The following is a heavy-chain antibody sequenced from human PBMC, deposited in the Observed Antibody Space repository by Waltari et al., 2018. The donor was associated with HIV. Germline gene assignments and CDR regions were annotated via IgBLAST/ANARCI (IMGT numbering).Heavy chain of an antibody. J-gene: IGHJ4*02. Sequence: QLQLQESGPGLVKPSETLSLTCTVSGGSISSSGYYWGWIRQPPGKGLEWIGTSYYSWSTYYNPSLKSRVTISADTSKNQFSLKLSSVTAADTAVYYCARGASIGGWVRNDYWGQGTLVTVSS. CDR1: GGSISSSGYY. CDR3: ARGASIGGWVRNDY. D-gene: IGHD6-6*01. CDR2: SYYSWST. V-gene: IGHV4-39*07.